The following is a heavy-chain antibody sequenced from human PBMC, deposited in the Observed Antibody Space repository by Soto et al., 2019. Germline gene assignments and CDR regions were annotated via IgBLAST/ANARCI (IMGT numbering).Heavy chain of an antibody. CDR2: ISGSGGST. CDR1: GFTFSSYG. J-gene: IGHJ6*02. Sequence: VQLVESGGGVVQPGRSLRLSCAASGFTFSSYGMHWVRQAPGKGLEWVSAISGSGGSTYYADSVKGRFTISRDNSKNTLYLQMNSLRAEDTAVYYCAKGGGGYSGYEGHYYYGMDVWGQGTTVTVSS. V-gene: IGHV3-23*04. D-gene: IGHD5-12*01. CDR3: AKGGGGYSGYEGHYYYGMDV.